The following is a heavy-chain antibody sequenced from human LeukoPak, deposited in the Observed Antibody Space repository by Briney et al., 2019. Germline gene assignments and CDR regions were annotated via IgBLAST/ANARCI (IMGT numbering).Heavy chain of an antibody. CDR2: INPKSGGT. Sequence: ASVKVSCKASGYTFTGYYMYWVRQAPGQGLDWMGWINPKSGGTNYAQKFQGRVTMTRDTSISTAYMELRRLRSDDTAVYYCAREAIAVAGDFDYWGQGTLVTVSS. J-gene: IGHJ4*02. CDR1: GYTFTGYY. D-gene: IGHD6-19*01. CDR3: AREAIAVAGDFDY. V-gene: IGHV1-2*02.